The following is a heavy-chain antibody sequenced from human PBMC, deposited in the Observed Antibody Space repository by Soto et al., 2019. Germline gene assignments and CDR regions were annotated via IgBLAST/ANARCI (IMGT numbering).Heavy chain of an antibody. Sequence: QVQLVQYGAEVKKPGSSVKVSCKASGGTFSSYTISWVRQATGQGPEWMGRIIAILGIAHYAQKFQGRVTITADKSTSTAYMELSSLITEDRAVYYCESLKSSGYYYGMDVGGQGTTVTVSS. CDR3: ESLKSSGYYYGMDV. J-gene: IGHJ6*02. CDR2: IIAILGIA. CDR1: GGTFSSYT. V-gene: IGHV1-69*02. D-gene: IGHD3-10*01.